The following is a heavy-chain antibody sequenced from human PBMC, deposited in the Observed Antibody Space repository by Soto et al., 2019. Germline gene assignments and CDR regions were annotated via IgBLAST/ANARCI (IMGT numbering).Heavy chain of an antibody. Sequence: SETLSLTCTVTGDSSNSRSYYWGWIRQPPGKGLEWIGSIYYSGRTYNNPSLRSRVSMSIDTSKDQFSLKLKSVTAADTAVYFCARGRYCLTGRCFPNWFDSWGQGALVTVSS. V-gene: IGHV4-39*01. J-gene: IGHJ5*01. CDR2: IYYSGRT. CDR1: GDSSNSRSYY. D-gene: IGHD7-27*01. CDR3: ARGRYCLTGRCFPNWFDS.